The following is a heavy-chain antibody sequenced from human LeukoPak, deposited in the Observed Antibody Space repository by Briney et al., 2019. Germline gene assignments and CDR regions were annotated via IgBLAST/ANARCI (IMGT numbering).Heavy chain of an antibody. J-gene: IGHJ4*02. CDR1: GITISNAW. CDR3: TTIAAAGQLDY. D-gene: IGHD6-13*01. CDR2: IKSKTDGGTT. Sequence: IPGGSLRLSCAASGITISNAWMSWVRQAPGKGLEWVGRIKSKTDGGTTDYAAPVKGRFTISRDDSKNTLYLQMNSLKTEDTAVYYCTTIAAAGQLDYWGQGTLVTVSS. V-gene: IGHV3-15*01.